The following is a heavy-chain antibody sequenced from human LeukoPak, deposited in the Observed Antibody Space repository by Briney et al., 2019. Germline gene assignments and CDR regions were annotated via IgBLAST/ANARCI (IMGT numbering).Heavy chain of an antibody. D-gene: IGHD4/OR15-4a*01. J-gene: IGHJ4*02. V-gene: IGHV3-66*01. CDR2: IYSGGTT. CDR3: ARDLYDYGSY. CDR1: GFTVSSTY. Sequence: GGSLRLSCAASGFTVSSTYMSWVRQAPGKGLEWVSVIYSGGTTYYADSVKGRFTISRDNSKNTLYLQMNSLRTEDTAVYYCARDLYDYGSYWGQGTLVTVSS.